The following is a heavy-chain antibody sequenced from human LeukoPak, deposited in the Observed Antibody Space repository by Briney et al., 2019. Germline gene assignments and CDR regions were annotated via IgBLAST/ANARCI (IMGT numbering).Heavy chain of an antibody. Sequence: ASVKVSCTASGYTFTSYYMHWVRQAPGQGLEWMGIINPSGGSTSYAQKFQGRVTMTRDTSTSTVYMELSSLRSEDMAVYYCASKSLIGVTARAFGAFDIWGQGTMVTVSS. CDR1: GYTFTSYY. CDR3: ASKSLIGVTARAFGAFDI. J-gene: IGHJ3*02. D-gene: IGHD2-21*02. CDR2: INPSGGST. V-gene: IGHV1-46*01.